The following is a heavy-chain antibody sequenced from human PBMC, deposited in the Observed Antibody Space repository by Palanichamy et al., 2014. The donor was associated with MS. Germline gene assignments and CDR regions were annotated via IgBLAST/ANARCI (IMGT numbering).Heavy chain of an antibody. CDR3: AKRGCITCPYNRYFDL. D-gene: IGHD1-1*01. J-gene: IGHJ2*01. CDR1: GFTFNDFF. V-gene: IGHV3-23*01. CDR2: LSYDGADR. Sequence: EVQLLESGGGLVQPGGSLRLSCAASGFTFNDFFMSWVRQAPGKGLEWVSGLSYDGADRFYADSVKGRFTISRDNSENTVYLLMNSLGVEDTAVYYCAKRGCITCPYNRYFDLWGRGTLVTVSS.